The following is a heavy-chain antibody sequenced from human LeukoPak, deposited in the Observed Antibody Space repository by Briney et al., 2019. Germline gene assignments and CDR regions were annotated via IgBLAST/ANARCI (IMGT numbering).Heavy chain of an antibody. J-gene: IGHJ4*02. V-gene: IGHV3-7*01. D-gene: IGHD5-18*01. Sequence: GGSLRLSCAASGFTFSSYRMSWVRQAPGKGLEWVANIKQDGSEKYYVDSVKGRFTISRDNAKNSLYLQMNSLRAEDTAVYYCARLRGYSYGKLDYWGQGTLVTVSS. CDR2: IKQDGSEK. CDR1: GFTFSSYR. CDR3: ARLRGYSYGKLDY.